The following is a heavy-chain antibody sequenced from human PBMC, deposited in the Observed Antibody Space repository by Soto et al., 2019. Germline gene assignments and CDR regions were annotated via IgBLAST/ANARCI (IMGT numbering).Heavy chain of an antibody. D-gene: IGHD7-27*01. CDR3: ARRHLGTDFDY. CDR2: IYYSGST. CDR1: GGSVSSGSYY. V-gene: IGHV4-61*01. J-gene: IGHJ4*02. Sequence: SQTLSLTCTVSGGSVSSGSYYWSWIRQPPGKGLEWIGYIYYSGSTNYNPSLKSRVTISVDTSKNQFSLKLSSVTAADTAVYYCARRHLGTDFDYWGQGTLVTVSS.